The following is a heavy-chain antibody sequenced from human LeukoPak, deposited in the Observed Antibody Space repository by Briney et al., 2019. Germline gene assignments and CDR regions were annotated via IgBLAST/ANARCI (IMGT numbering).Heavy chain of an antibody. Sequence: ASVKVSCKASGYTFTGYYMHWVRRAPGQGLEWMGWISAYNGNTKYAQRLQGRVTMTTDASTSTAYMELRSLRSDDTAVFYCARTSAGGPPDYWGQGTLVTVSS. V-gene: IGHV1-18*04. D-gene: IGHD2-8*02. J-gene: IGHJ4*02. CDR1: GYTFTGYY. CDR2: ISAYNGNT. CDR3: ARTSAGGPPDY.